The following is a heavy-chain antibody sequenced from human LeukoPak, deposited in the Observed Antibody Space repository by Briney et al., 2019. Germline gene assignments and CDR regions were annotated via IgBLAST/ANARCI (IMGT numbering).Heavy chain of an antibody. Sequence: SETLSLTCTVSGGSIDNYYWNWIRQPPGKGLEWIENIYYSGSTYYNPSLKSRVTISVDTSKNQFSLKLSSVTAADTAVYYCARVGEPSHYYDSSGYAFDIWGQGTMVTVSS. J-gene: IGHJ3*02. CDR1: GGSIDNYY. CDR3: ARVGEPSHYYDSSGYAFDI. CDR2: IYYSGST. V-gene: IGHV4-59*12. D-gene: IGHD3-22*01.